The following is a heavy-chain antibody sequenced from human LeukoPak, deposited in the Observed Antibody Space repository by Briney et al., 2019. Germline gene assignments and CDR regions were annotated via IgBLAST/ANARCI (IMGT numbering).Heavy chain of an antibody. CDR2: IYYSGST. CDR3: ARDPNYYDSSGYSDY. V-gene: IGHV4-59*01. CDR1: GGSLSSYY. D-gene: IGHD3-22*01. Sequence: SETLSLTCTVSGGSLSSYYWSWIRQPPGKGLAWIGYIYYSGSTNYNPSLKSRVTISVDTSKNQFSLKLSSVTAADTAVYYCARDPNYYDSSGYSDYWGQGTLVTVSS. J-gene: IGHJ4*02.